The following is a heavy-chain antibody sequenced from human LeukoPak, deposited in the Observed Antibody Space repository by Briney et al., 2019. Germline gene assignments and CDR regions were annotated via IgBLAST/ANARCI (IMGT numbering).Heavy chain of an antibody. J-gene: IGHJ4*02. V-gene: IGHV3-23*01. D-gene: IGHD5-24*01. Sequence: GGSLRLSCAASGFTFSSYSMNWVRQAPGKGLEWVSAISGSGGSTYYADSVKGRFTISRDNSKNTLYLQMNSLRAEDTAVYYCAKGTSRDGYNYYWGQGTLVTVSS. CDR3: AKGTSRDGYNYY. CDR1: GFTFSSYS. CDR2: ISGSGGST.